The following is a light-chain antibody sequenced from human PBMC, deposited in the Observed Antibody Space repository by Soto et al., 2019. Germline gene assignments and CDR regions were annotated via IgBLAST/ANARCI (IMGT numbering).Light chain of an antibody. CDR3: ETWEDNLTSRV. Sequence: QTVVIRPTSASGTPGQRVTVSCSGSSSNIGNNYVYWFQQLPGAAPKLLIYRDSERPSGVPDRISGSKSGTSASLAISGLQSEDEAVYYCETWEDNLTSRVFGGGTKLTVL. CDR2: RDS. V-gene: IGLV1-47*01. J-gene: IGLJ3*02. CDR1: SSNIGNNY.